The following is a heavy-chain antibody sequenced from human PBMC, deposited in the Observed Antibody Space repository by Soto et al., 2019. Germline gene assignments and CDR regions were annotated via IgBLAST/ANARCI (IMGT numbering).Heavy chain of an antibody. CDR3: ARHRVYRGWLDY. Sequence: QLQLQESGPGLVKPSETLSLTCTVSGGSISSSSYYWGWIRQPPGKGLEWIGSIYYSGSTYYNPSLKSRVTISLDTSKNQFSLKLSSVTAADTAVYYGARHRVYRGWLDYWGQRTLVTVSS. J-gene: IGHJ4*02. CDR2: IYYSGST. CDR1: GGSISSSSYY. V-gene: IGHV4-39*01. D-gene: IGHD6-19*01.